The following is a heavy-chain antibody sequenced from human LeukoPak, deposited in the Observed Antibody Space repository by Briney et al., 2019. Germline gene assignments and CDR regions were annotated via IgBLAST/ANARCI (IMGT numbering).Heavy chain of an antibody. Sequence: PGGSLRLSCAASGFTFSSYAMSWVRQAPGTWLEWVSAISGSGGSTYYADSVKGRFTISRDNSKNTLYLQMNSLRAEDTAVYYCAKDRKVVPAASFDPWGQGTLVTVSS. J-gene: IGHJ5*02. CDR3: AKDRKVVPAASFDP. CDR2: ISGSGGST. D-gene: IGHD2-2*01. CDR1: GFTFSSYA. V-gene: IGHV3-23*01.